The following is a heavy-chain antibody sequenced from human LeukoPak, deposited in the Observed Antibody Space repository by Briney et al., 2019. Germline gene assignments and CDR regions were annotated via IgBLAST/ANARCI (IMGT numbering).Heavy chain of an antibody. Sequence: ASVKVSCKASGYTFTSYDINWVRQATGQGLEWMGWMNPNSGNTGYAQKFQGRVTMTRSTSISTAYMELSSLRSEDTAVYYCARGYSSGWYVGYYYYGMDVWGQGTTVTVSS. J-gene: IGHJ6*02. CDR3: ARGYSSGWYVGYYYYGMDV. CDR2: MNPNSGNT. D-gene: IGHD6-19*01. V-gene: IGHV1-8*01. CDR1: GYTFTSYD.